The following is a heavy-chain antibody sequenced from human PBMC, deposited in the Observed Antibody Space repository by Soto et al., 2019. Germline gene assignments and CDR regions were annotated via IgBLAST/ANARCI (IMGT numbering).Heavy chain of an antibody. CDR3: ARHRARNWFDP. J-gene: IGHJ5*02. CDR1: GDSISSSLYY. Sequence: PSETLSLTCNVSGDSISSSLYYWTWIRQHPGKGLEWIGYIYYSGSTYYNPSLKSRVTISVDASKNQFSLKLSSVTAADTAVFYCARHRARNWFDPWGQGTLVTVSS. CDR2: IYYSGST. V-gene: IGHV4-39*01. D-gene: IGHD6-6*01.